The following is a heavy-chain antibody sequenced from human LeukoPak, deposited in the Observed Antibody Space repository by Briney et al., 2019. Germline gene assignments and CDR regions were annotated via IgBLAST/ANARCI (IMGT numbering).Heavy chain of an antibody. CDR1: GFTFRSYA. CDR2: ISGSGGST. CDR3: ARNYYEPTYDYYFDC. J-gene: IGHJ4*02. V-gene: IGHV3-23*01. D-gene: IGHD1-26*01. Sequence: PGGSLRLSCAASGFTFRSYAMSWVRQAPGKGLEWVSAISGSGGSTYYADSVRGRFTISRDNSKNTLYLHMNSLRAEDTALYYCARNYYEPTYDYYFDCWGQGTLVTVS.